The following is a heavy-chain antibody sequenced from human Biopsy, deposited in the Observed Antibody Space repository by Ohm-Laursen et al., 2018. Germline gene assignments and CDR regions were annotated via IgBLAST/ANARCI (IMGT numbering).Heavy chain of an antibody. CDR3: ARHAPSYSGSYWRYFDF. V-gene: IGHV4-59*08. D-gene: IGHD1-26*01. J-gene: IGHJ2*01. Sequence: PGTLSLTCTVSGGSISSYYWSWIRQPPGKGLEWIGYIYYTGSTNYNPSLKSRVTISVDTSMTHLSLRLTFVTAADTAVYYCARHAPSYSGSYWRYFDFWGRGTLVTVSS. CDR1: GGSISSYY. CDR2: IYYTGST.